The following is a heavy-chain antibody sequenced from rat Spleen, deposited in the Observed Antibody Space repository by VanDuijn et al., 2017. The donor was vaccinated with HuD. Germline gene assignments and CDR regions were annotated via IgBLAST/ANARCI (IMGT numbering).Heavy chain of an antibody. Sequence: EVQLVEPGGGVVQPGRSLKLSCTASGFTFSDYAMAWVRQAPKKGLEWVATIIYDGSSTYYRDSVKGRFTISRDNAKSTLYLQMDSLRSEDTATYYCTTGEQLNPRDVMDAWGQGASVTVSS. D-gene: IGHD1-2*01. J-gene: IGHJ4*01. V-gene: IGHV5-17*01. CDR2: IIYDGSST. CDR1: GFTFSDYA. CDR3: TTGEQLNPRDVMDA.